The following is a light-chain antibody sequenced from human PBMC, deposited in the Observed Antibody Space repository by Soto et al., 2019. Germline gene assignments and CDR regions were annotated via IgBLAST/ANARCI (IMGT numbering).Light chain of an antibody. Sequence: QSVLTQPASVSGSPGQSITISCTGTSSDVGGYNYVSWYQQHPGKAPKLMIYDVSNRPSGVSNRFSGSKSGNPASLTISGLQAEDEADYYCSSYTSSSTLMVFGGGTKLTVL. J-gene: IGLJ2*01. CDR3: SSYTSSSTLMV. CDR2: DVS. CDR1: SSDVGGYNY. V-gene: IGLV2-14*01.